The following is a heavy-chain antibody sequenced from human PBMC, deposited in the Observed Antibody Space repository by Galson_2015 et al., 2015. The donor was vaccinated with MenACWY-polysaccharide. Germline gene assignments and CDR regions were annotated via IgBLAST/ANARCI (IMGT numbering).Heavy chain of an antibody. Sequence: MHWVRQAPGKGLEWVAVISYNGNNIYYADSEEGRFTISRDNFKSTLYLQMNSLRPEDTGVYYCARSYCDRTTCYGMDVWGQGTMVTVSS. V-gene: IGHV3-33*05. D-gene: IGHD2-21*01. CDR2: ISYNGNNI. CDR3: ARSYCDRTTCYGMDV. J-gene: IGHJ6*02.